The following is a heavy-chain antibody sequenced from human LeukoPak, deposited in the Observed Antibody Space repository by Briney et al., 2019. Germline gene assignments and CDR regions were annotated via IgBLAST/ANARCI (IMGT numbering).Heavy chain of an antibody. J-gene: IGHJ4*02. CDR3: ARADSRGYSLDY. V-gene: IGHV3-13*01. D-gene: IGHD5-18*01. CDR1: GFTFSIYA. Sequence: GGSLRLSCAASGFTFSIYAMSRVRQAPGKGLEWVSAIGTAGDTYYPGSVKGRFTISRENAKNSLYLQMNSLRAGDTAVYYCARADSRGYSLDYWGQGTQVTVSS. CDR2: IGTAGDT.